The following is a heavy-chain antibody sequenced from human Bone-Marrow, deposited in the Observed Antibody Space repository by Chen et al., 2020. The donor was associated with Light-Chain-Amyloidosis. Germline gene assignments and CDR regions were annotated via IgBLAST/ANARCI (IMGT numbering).Heavy chain of an antibody. D-gene: IGHD4-4*01. J-gene: IGHJ4*02. CDR1: GFTFDNYE. Sequence: EVQLVESGGGLVQPGGSLRLSCAAAGFTFDNYEMNWVRQVPGGGLEWVSYISSDSRSKYYADSAKGRFTISRDNAKNSLYLQMNRLRAEDTAVYYCAGLHDYNTYHLPFDYWGQGTLVTVSS. CDR3: AGLHDYNTYHLPFDY. V-gene: IGHV3-48*03. CDR2: ISSDSRSK.